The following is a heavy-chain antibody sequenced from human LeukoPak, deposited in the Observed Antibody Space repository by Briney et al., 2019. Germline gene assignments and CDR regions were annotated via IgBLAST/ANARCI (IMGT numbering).Heavy chain of an antibody. CDR1: GFTFSSYG. CDR2: IRYDGSNK. V-gene: IGHV3-30*02. Sequence: PGGSLRLSCAASGFTFSSYGMHWVRQAPGKGLEWVAFIRYDGSNKYYADSVKGRFTISRDNSKNTLYLQMNSLRAEDTAVYYCARSRYPVTATIDYWGQGTLVTVSS. D-gene: IGHD2-21*02. J-gene: IGHJ4*02. CDR3: ARSRYPVTATIDY.